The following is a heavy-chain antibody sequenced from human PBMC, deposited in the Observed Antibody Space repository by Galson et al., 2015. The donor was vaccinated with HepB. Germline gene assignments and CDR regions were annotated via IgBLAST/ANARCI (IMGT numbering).Heavy chain of an antibody. CDR3: ATYITMIVVEGPFDY. CDR2: ISGSGGST. CDR1: GFTFSSYA. V-gene: IGHV3-23*01. Sequence: SLRLSCAASGFTFSSYAMSWVRQAPGKGLEWVSAISGSGGSTYYADSVKGRFTISRDNSKNTLYLQMNSLRAEDTAVYYCATYITMIVVEGPFDYWGQGTLVTVSS. D-gene: IGHD3-22*01. J-gene: IGHJ4*02.